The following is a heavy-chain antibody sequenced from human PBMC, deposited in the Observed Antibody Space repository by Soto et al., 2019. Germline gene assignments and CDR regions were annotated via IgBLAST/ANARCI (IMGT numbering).Heavy chain of an antibody. D-gene: IGHD1-1*01. CDR1: GYSISSGYY. Sequence: KPSETLSLTCAVSGYSISSGYYWGWIRQPPGKGLEWIGSIYHSGSTYYNPSLKSRVTISVDTSKNQFSLKLSSVTAADTAVYYCARDPSWNDAFDYYYGMDVWGQGTTVTSP. V-gene: IGHV4-38-2*02. J-gene: IGHJ6*02. CDR3: ARDPSWNDAFDYYYGMDV. CDR2: IYHSGST.